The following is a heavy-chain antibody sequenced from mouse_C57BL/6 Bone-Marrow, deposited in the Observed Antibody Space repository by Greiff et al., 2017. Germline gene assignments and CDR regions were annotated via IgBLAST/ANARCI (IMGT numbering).Heavy chain of an antibody. Sequence: EVKVVESGGGLVQPGGSLKLSCAASGFTFSDYGMAWVRQAPRKGPEWVAFISNLAYSIYYADTVTGRFTISRENAKNTLYLEMSSLRSEDTAMYYCARLRDGYLDYWGQGTTLTVSS. V-gene: IGHV5-15*01. CDR3: ARLRDGYLDY. D-gene: IGHD2-3*01. J-gene: IGHJ2*01. CDR1: GFTFSDYG. CDR2: ISNLAYSI.